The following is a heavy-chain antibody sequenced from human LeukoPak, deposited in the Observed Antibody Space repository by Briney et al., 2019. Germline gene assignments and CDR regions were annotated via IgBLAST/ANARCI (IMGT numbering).Heavy chain of an antibody. D-gene: IGHD3-10*01. CDR1: GFMFSSYW. J-gene: IGHJ4*02. Sequence: PGGSLRLSCAASGFMFSSYWMSWVRQAPGKGLEWVSTISGSGDRTYYADSVKGRFTISRDNSKNTLFLQMNSLRAEDTAVYYCAKGYYGSGSYGWFDYWGQGTLVTVSS. CDR3: AKGYYGSGSYGWFDY. V-gene: IGHV3-23*01. CDR2: ISGSGDRT.